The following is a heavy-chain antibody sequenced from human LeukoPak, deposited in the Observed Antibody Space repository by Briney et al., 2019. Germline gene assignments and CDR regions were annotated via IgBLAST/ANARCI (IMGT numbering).Heavy chain of an antibody. D-gene: IGHD6-25*01. CDR1: GFTSSGDW. V-gene: IGHV3-74*01. CDR2: SKNDGSST. J-gene: IGHJ5*02. CDR3: ARGGSAVLES. Sequence: PGGSLRLSCAVSGFTSSGDWMHWVRQAPGKGLVWVSRSKNDGSSTSYADSVKGRFTISRDNAKNTLYLQMNSLRVDDTAVYYCARGGSAVLESWGQGSQVAVSS.